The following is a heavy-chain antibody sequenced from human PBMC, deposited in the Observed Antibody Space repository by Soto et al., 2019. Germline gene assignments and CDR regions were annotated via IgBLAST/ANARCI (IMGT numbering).Heavy chain of an antibody. CDR1: GGTFSSYA. V-gene: IGHV1-69*01. Sequence: QVQLAQSGAEVKKPGSSVKVSCKASGGTFSSYAISWVRQAPGHGLEWMGGIIPIVGTANYAQKFQGRVTITADESTSTAYMELRSLRSEDTAVYYCARGADSGSYHHWFDPWCQGTLVTVSS. CDR2: IIPIVGTA. CDR3: ARGADSGSYHHWFDP. J-gene: IGHJ5*02. D-gene: IGHD1-26*01.